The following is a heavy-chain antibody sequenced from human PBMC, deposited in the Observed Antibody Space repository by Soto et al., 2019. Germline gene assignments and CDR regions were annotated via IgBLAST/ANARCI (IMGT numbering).Heavy chain of an antibody. CDR1: GYTFTSYT. V-gene: IGHV1-3*01. J-gene: IGHJ3*02. CDR3: ARDSPYYGSGSDAFEI. D-gene: IGHD3-10*01. Sequence: QVQHVQSGAEVKKPGASVKVSCKASGYTFTSYTMHWVRQAPGQRLEWMGWINGGNGNTKYSQKFQGRVTITRDTSASTAYRALSSLRSEDTAVYYCARDSPYYGSGSDAFEIWGQGTLVTVSS. CDR2: INGGNGNT.